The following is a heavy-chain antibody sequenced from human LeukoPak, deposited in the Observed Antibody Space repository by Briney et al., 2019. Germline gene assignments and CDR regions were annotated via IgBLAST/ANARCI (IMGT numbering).Heavy chain of an antibody. J-gene: IGHJ4*02. V-gene: IGHV4-38-2*02. CDR1: GYSISSGYY. CDR2: IYHSGST. Sequence: SETLSLTCTVSGYSISSGYYWGWIRQPPGKGLEWIGSIYHSGSTYYNPSLKSRVTISVDTSKNQFSLKLSYVTAADTAVYYCARGTVVTGFDYWGQGTLVTVSS. CDR3: ARGTVVTGFDY. D-gene: IGHD4-23*01.